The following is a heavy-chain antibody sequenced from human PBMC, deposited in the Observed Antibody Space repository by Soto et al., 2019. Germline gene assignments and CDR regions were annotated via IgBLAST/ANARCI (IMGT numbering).Heavy chain of an antibody. CDR2: IYYSGST. J-gene: IGHJ6*02. Sequence: SETLSLTCTVSGGSISSGGYYWSWIRQHPGKGLEWIGYIYYSGSTYYNPSLKSRVTISVDTSKNQFSLKLSSVTAADTAVYYCARGDGELGYCTNVVCGGMDVWGQGTKVTVSS. V-gene: IGHV4-31*03. CDR3: ARGDGELGYCTNVVCGGMDV. CDR1: GGSISSGGYY. D-gene: IGHD2-8*01.